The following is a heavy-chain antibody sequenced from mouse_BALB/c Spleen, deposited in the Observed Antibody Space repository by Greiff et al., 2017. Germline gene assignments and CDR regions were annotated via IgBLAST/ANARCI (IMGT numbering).Heavy chain of an antibody. CDR3: ARDKYGTPFAY. CDR1: GFSLTSYG. Sequence: VTLVESGPGLVAPSQSLSITCTVSGFSLTSYGVHWVRQAPGKGLEWLGVIWVGGSTNYNSALMSRLSISKDNSKSQVFLKMNSLQTDDTAMYYCARDKYGTPFAYWGQGTLVTVSA. CDR2: IWVGGST. J-gene: IGHJ3*01. D-gene: IGHD1-1*01. V-gene: IGHV2-9*02.